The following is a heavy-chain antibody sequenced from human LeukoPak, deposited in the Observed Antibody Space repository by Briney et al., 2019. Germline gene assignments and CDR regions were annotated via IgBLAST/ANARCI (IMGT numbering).Heavy chain of an antibody. CDR1: GFTFSNFW. V-gene: IGHV3-7*01. CDR3: ARDTGKPGDSPLWFGELLYGGQGWGIDY. CDR2: IKQDGSEK. D-gene: IGHD3-10*01. Sequence: GGSLRLSCAASGFTFSNFWMSWVRQAPGKGLEWVANIKQDGSEKYYVDSVKGRFTISRDNAKNSLYLQMNSLRAEDTAVYYCARDTGKPGDSPLWFGELLYGGQGWGIDYWGQGTLVTVSS. J-gene: IGHJ4*02.